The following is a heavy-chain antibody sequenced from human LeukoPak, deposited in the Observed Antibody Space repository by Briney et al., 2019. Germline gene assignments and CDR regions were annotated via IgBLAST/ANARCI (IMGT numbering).Heavy chain of an antibody. CDR3: AGSGGLANQGAVFDY. V-gene: IGHV4-39*07. CDR1: GGSISSGDYY. D-gene: IGHD3-10*01. CDR2: IYHSGST. Sequence: SETLSLTCTVSGGSISSGDYYWSWIRQPPGKGPEWIGSIYHSGSTYYNPSLKSRVTISVDTSRNQFSMKLNSVTAADTAVYYCAGSGGLANQGAVFDYWGQGTLVTVSS. J-gene: IGHJ4*02.